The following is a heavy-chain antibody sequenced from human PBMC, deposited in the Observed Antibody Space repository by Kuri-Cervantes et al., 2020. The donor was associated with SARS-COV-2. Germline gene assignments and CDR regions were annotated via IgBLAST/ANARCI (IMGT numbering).Heavy chain of an antibody. J-gene: IGHJ4*02. CDR1: GFSFSDYY. Sequence: GESLKISCAASGFSFSDYYLSWVRQAPGKGLDWVAYISASGSNMFYADSVKGRFTISRDNAKNSLYLQMNSLRAEDTAVYYCARGRNYYDSSGQSYWGQGTLVTVSS. CDR3: ARGRNYYDSSGQSY. CDR2: ISASGSNM. V-gene: IGHV3-11*04. D-gene: IGHD3-22*01.